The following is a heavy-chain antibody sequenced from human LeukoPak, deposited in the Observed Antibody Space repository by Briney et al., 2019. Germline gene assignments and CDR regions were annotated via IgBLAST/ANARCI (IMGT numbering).Heavy chain of an antibody. CDR2: IHYSGTT. J-gene: IGHJ1*01. D-gene: IGHD6-13*01. V-gene: IGHV4-59*08. CDR1: GGSISNYY. CDR3: ARHGGYSSPYLH. Sequence: SETLSLTCTVSGGSISNYYWSWIRQPPGKGLECMGYIHYSGTTNYNPSLKGRVTISVDTSKNQFSLKLSSVTAADTAVYYCARHGGYSSPYLHWGQGTLVTVSS.